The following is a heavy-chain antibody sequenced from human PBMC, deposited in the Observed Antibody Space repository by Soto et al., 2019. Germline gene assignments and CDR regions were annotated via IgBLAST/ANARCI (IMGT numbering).Heavy chain of an antibody. V-gene: IGHV1-69*06. J-gene: IGHJ6*03. CDR1: RGTFSSNA. D-gene: IGHD3-16*01. Sequence: QVQLVQSGTELRKPGSSVKVSCKVSRGTFSSNAIRWLRQAPGQGLEWIGVIVPVLGSTTYSEKFPGRLTITADKSTSTAYMELGSLRSDDTAVYYCARESRSWLLTGYDYDGMDVWGKGTTVIV. CDR2: IVPVLGST. CDR3: ARESRSWLLTGYDYDGMDV.